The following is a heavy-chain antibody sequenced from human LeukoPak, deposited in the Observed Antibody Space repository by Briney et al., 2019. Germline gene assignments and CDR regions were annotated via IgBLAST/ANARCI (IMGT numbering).Heavy chain of an antibody. V-gene: IGHV4-4*07. D-gene: IGHD3-22*01. Sequence: SETLSLTCTVSGGSIISNYWSWIRQSAGTGLEWIGRIYSSGITDYNPSLKSRVTMSLDTSRKQFSLRLTSVTAADTAVYYCARLKFYDSTGYSPGYYMDVWGKGTTVSVFS. CDR3: ARLKFYDSTGYSPGYYMDV. J-gene: IGHJ6*03. CDR1: GGSIISNY. CDR2: IYSSGIT.